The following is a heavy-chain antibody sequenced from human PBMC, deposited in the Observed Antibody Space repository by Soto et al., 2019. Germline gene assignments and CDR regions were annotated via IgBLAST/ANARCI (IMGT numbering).Heavy chain of an antibody. CDR1: GFTFSSYS. CDR2: ISSSSSYI. D-gene: IGHD4-17*01. V-gene: IGHV3-21*01. J-gene: IGHJ4*02. Sequence: GGSLRLSCAASGFTFSSYSMNWVRQAPGKGLEWVSSISSSSSYIYYADSVKGQFTISRDNAKNSLYLQMNSLRAEDTAVYYCASLTRGDYVSPFDYWGQGTLVTVS. CDR3: ASLTRGDYVSPFDY.